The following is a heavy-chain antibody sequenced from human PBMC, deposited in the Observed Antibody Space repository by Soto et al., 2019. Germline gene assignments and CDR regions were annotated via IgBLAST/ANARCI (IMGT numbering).Heavy chain of an antibody. Sequence: RGEALKISCKGSGHSFTSYWIRWVRQMPGKGLEWMRRIDPSDSYTSYSPSFQGHVTISADKSISTAYLQWSSLKASDTAMYYCATRYYYDSSCHSYYYYGMDVWAQEATETVSS. CDR2: IDPSDSYT. V-gene: IGHV5-10-1*01. D-gene: IGHD3-22*01. CDR1: GHSFTSYW. CDR3: ATRYYYDSSCHSYYYYGMDV. J-gene: IGHJ6*02.